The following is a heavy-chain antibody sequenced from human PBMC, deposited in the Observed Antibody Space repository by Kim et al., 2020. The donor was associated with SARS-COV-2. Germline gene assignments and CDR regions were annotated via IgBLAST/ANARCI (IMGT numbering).Heavy chain of an antibody. V-gene: IGHV4-59*13. D-gene: IGHD6-25*01. CDR1: GGSISSYY. CDR3: ASAAEGYYQYGMDV. CDR2: IYYSGST. J-gene: IGHJ6*02. Sequence: SETLSLTCSVSGGSISSYYWTWIRQPPGKGLEWIGYIYYSGSTNYNPSRKSRVTILVDTSKNQFSLKLSSVTAADTAVYYCASAAEGYYQYGMDVWGQGTTVTVSS.